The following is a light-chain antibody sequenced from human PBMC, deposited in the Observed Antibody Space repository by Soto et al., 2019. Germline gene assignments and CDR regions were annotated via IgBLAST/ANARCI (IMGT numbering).Light chain of an antibody. Sequence: QSALAQPASVSGSPGQSITISCTGTSSDVGGYNYVSWYQQHPGKAPKLMIYDVSNRPSGVSNRFSGSKSGNTASLTISGLQAEDEADYSCSSYSSLSTHVSGTGTVVTVL. CDR3: SSYSSLSTHV. V-gene: IGLV2-14*01. J-gene: IGLJ1*01. CDR2: DVS. CDR1: SSDVGGYNY.